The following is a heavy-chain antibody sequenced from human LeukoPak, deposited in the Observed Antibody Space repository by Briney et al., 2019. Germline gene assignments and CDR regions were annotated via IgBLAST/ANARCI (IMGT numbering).Heavy chain of an antibody. D-gene: IGHD2-2*01. J-gene: IGHJ4*02. CDR2: ISYDGSNK. CDR1: GFTFSSYA. Sequence: GGSLRLSCAASGFTFSSYAMHWVRQAPGKGRGWVAVISYDGSNKYYADSVKGRFTISRDNSKNTLYLQMDSLRAEDTAVYYCARDRAGVPAAPGDYWGQGTLVTVSS. V-gene: IGHV3-30-3*01. CDR3: ARDRAGVPAAPGDY.